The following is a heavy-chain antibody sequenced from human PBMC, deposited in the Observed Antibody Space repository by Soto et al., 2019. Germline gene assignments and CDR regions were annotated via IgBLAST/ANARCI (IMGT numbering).Heavy chain of an antibody. J-gene: IGHJ4*02. CDR3: ARRQRGSGSYLGY. CDR2: IDPSDSYT. Sequence: RGESLKISCKGSGYSFTSYWISWVRQMPGKGLEWMGRIDPSDSYTNYSPSFQGHVTISADKSISTAYLQWSSLKASDTAMYYCARRQRGSGSYLGYWGQGTLVTVSS. V-gene: IGHV5-10-1*01. CDR1: GYSFTSYW. D-gene: IGHD3-10*01.